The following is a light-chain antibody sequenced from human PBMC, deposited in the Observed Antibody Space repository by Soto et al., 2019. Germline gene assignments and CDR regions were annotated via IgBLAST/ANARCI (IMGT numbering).Light chain of an antibody. CDR2: KTS. J-gene: IGKJ4*01. CDR1: QSIGGW. V-gene: IGKV1-5*03. Sequence: DIQMTQSPSTLSASVGDRVTITCRASQSIGGWLAWYQQKPGKAPNLLIYKTSSLESGVPSRFSGSGSGTEFTLTISSLQPDDFATYYCQQYVSFPLTFGGGTTVEIK. CDR3: QQYVSFPLT.